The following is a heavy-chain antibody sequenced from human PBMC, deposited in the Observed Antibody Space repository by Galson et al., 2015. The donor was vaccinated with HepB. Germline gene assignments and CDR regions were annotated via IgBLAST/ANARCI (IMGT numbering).Heavy chain of an antibody. CDR2: INPSVDST. J-gene: IGHJ4*02. CDR1: GYTFTNYY. Sequence: SVKASCKASGYTFTNYYIHWVRQAPGQGLEWMGIINPSVDSTTLAQKFQGRVTVTRDTSTSTVYMELSSLRSEDTAVYYCARDLNYYDSSAYFTEFYFDYWGQGTLVTVSS. D-gene: IGHD3-22*01. CDR3: ARDLNYYDSSAYFTEFYFDY. V-gene: IGHV1-46*03.